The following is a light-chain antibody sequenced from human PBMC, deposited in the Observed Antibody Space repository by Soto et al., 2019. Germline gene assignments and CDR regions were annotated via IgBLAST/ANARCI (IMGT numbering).Light chain of an antibody. J-gene: IGKJ4*01. CDR2: GTP. Sequence: EIVLTQSPATLSVCPGERATLSCRASQSMSSNLAWYQQKPGQVPRLLISGTPNRATGIPDRFSGSGSGTDFTLTISRLEPEDFAVYYCQQFSSYPLTFGGGTKVDIK. V-gene: IGKV3-20*01. CDR1: QSMSSN. CDR3: QQFSSYPLT.